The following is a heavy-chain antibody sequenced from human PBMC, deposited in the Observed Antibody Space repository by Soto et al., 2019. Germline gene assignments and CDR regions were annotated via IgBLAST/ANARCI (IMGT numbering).Heavy chain of an antibody. Sequence: GGSLRLSCAASGFTVSSNSMSWVRQAPGKGLEWVSVIYSGGSTFYADSVKGRFTISRDNSKNTVYLQMNSLRAEDTAVYYCMVRGVYYGMDVWGQGTTVTVSS. CDR3: MVRGVYYGMDV. V-gene: IGHV3-53*01. CDR1: GFTVSSNS. D-gene: IGHD3-10*01. J-gene: IGHJ6*02. CDR2: IYSGGST.